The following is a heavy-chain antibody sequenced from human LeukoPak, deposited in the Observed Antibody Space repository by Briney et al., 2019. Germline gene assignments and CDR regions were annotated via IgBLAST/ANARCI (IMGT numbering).Heavy chain of an antibody. Sequence: PSETLSLTCTVSGGSISKYYWSWIRQPPGKGLEWIGYIYYSGSTNYNPSLKSRVTISVDTSKNQFSLKLNSVTAADTAVYYCARTTEDCSSTSCYQYWFDPWGQGTLVTVSS. V-gene: IGHV4-59*01. CDR2: IYYSGST. CDR3: ARTTEDCSSTSCYQYWFDP. J-gene: IGHJ5*02. D-gene: IGHD2-2*01. CDR1: GGSISKYY.